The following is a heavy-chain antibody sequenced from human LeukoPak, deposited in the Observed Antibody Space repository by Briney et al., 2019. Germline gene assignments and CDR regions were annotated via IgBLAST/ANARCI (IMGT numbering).Heavy chain of an antibody. CDR2: ISPSGGST. J-gene: IGHJ4*02. Sequence: ASVKVSCKASGYTFTSYYMHWVRQAPGQGLEWMGIISPSGGSTSYAQKFQGRVTMTRDTSTSTVYMELSSLRSEDTAVYYCAREDSVDYGGPGGFDYWGQGTLVTVSS. D-gene: IGHD4-23*01. CDR1: GYTFTSYY. V-gene: IGHV1-46*01. CDR3: AREDSVDYGGPGGFDY.